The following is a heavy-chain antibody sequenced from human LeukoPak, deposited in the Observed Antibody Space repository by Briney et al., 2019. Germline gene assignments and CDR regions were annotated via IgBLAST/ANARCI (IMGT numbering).Heavy chain of an antibody. V-gene: IGHV4-4*07. D-gene: IGHD3-10*01. CDR1: GGSISSSY. CDR2: IYTTGSTDST. J-gene: IGHJ4*02. Sequence: SETLSLTCTVSGGSISSSYCSWIRQPAGKGLEWIGRIYTTGSTDSTDLNPSLKSRVTMSVDTSKNQFSLKLGSVTAADTAVYYCAGFGAGSYYWGQGTLVTVSS. CDR3: AGFGAGSYY.